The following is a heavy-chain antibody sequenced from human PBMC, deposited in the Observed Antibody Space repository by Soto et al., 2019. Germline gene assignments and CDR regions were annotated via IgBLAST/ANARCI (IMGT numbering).Heavy chain of an antibody. CDR3: ARGGIVVVAATPYYYYYMDV. Sequence: QVQLVQSGAEVKKPGASVKVSCKASGYTFTSYDINWVRQATGQGLEWMGWMNPNSGNTGYAQKFQGRVTMTRNTSRSTAYMALSSLRSEDTAVYYCARGGIVVVAATPYYYYYMDVWGKGTTVTVSS. V-gene: IGHV1-8*01. CDR2: MNPNSGNT. J-gene: IGHJ6*03. D-gene: IGHD2-15*01. CDR1: GYTFTSYD.